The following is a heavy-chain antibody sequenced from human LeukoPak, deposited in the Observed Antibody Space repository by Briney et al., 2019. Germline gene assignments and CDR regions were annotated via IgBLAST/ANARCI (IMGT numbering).Heavy chain of an antibody. D-gene: IGHD4-23*01. V-gene: IGHV3-30*18. J-gene: IGHJ4*02. Sequence: PGRSLRLSCAASGFTSTNYGMHWVRQAPGKGLEWLAVISYDEKNEYYADSVKGRFTISRDNSKNTLYLQMNSLRSEDTAIYYCAKNTKPTMITPDCWGQGTLVTVSS. CDR3: AKNTKPTMITPDC. CDR2: ISYDEKNE. CDR1: GFTSTNYG.